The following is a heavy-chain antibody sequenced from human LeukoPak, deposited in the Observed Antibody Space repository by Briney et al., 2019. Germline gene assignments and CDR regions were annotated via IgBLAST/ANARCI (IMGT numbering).Heavy chain of an antibody. V-gene: IGHV4-34*01. D-gene: IGHD3-22*01. CDR1: GGSFSGYY. CDR3: ARVYDSSGYYVHY. CDR2: INHSGST. Sequence: KSSETLSLTCAVYGGSFSGYYWSWIRQPPGKGLEWIGEINHSGSTNYNPSLKSRVTISVDTSKNQFSLKLSSVTAADTAVYYCARVYDSSGYYVHYWGQGTLVTVSS. J-gene: IGHJ4*02.